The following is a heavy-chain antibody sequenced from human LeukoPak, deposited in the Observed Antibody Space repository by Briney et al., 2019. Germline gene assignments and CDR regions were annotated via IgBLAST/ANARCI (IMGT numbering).Heavy chain of an antibody. CDR2: INHSGST. V-gene: IGHV4-34*01. CDR1: GGSFSGYY. CDR3: ARADCSGGSCFFDY. J-gene: IGHJ4*02. D-gene: IGHD2-15*01. Sequence: SETLSLTCAVYGGSFSGYYWSWIRQPPGKGLEWIGEINHSGSTNYNPSLKSRVTMSVDTSKNQFSLKLSSVTAADTAVYYCARADCSGGSCFFDYWGQGTLVTVSS.